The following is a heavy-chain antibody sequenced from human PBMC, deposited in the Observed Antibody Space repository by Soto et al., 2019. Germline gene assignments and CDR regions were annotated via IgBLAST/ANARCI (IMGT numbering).Heavy chain of an antibody. J-gene: IGHJ6*03. CDR2: IYYSGST. V-gene: IGHV4-59*08. Sequence: PSETLSLTCTVSGGSISSYYWSWIRQPPGKGLEWIGYIYYSGSTNYNPSLKSRVTISVDTSKNQFSLKLSSVTAADTAVYYCARAPYCSSTSCFQAWDYYYYYMDVWGKGTTVTVSS. CDR1: GGSISSYY. CDR3: ARAPYCSSTSCFQAWDYYYYYMDV. D-gene: IGHD2-2*01.